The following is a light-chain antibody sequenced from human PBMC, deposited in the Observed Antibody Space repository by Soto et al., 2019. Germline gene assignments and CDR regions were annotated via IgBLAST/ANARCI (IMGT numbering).Light chain of an antibody. Sequence: QSALTQPRSVSGSPGQSVTISCTGNSSDVGGYNYVSWYQQHPGKAPKLMIYDVSKRPSGVPDRFSGSKSGNTASLPISGLQAEDEADYYCCSYAGSYTYVFGTGTKVTVL. CDR1: SSDVGGYNY. J-gene: IGLJ1*01. CDR3: CSYAGSYTYV. CDR2: DVS. V-gene: IGLV2-11*01.